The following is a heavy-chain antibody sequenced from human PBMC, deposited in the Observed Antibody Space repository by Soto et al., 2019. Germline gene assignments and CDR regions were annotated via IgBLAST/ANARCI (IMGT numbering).Heavy chain of an antibody. D-gene: IGHD4-17*01. CDR2: IWYDGSNK. V-gene: IGHV3-33*01. J-gene: IGHJ3*02. CDR1: GFTFSSYG. CDR3: ARDTYHGDPNPTDAFDI. Sequence: GGSLRLSCAASGFTFSSYGMHWVRQAPGKGLEWVAVIWYDGSNKYYADSVKGRFTISRDNSKNTLYLQMNSLRAEDTAVYYCARDTYHGDPNPTDAFDIWGQGTMVTVSS.